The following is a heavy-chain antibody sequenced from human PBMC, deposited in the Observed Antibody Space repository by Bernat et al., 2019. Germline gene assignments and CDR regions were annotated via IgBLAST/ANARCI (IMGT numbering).Heavy chain of an antibody. CDR3: ARDRVVVAGGWFDP. D-gene: IGHD2-15*01. Sequence: EVAVVGFGGGFVQPGGFLEPPCAAPWFTLSSNHMSWGPPAPGEGLEWGPVIYSGGSTYYADSVKGRFTISRDNSKNTLYLQMNSLRAEDTAVYDCARDRVVVAGGWFDPWGQGTLVTVSS. J-gene: IGHJ5*02. V-gene: IGHV3-53*01. CDR2: IYSGGST. CDR1: WFTLSSNH.